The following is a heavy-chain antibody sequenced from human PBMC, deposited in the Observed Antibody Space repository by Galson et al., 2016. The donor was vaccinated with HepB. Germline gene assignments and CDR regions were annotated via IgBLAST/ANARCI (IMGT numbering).Heavy chain of an antibody. CDR2: IDPSDSYT. D-gene: IGHD2-15*01. Sequence: QSGAEVKKPGESLRISCKDSGYSFSTYWIIWVRQMPGKGLEWMGRIDPSDSYTNYSPSFQGHVTISADKSISTAYLQWSSLKASDTGIYYCARQGSSAGELYYYYGMDVWGLGTTVTVSS. J-gene: IGHJ6*02. CDR1: GYSFSTYW. V-gene: IGHV5-10-1*01. CDR3: ARQGSSAGELYYYYGMDV.